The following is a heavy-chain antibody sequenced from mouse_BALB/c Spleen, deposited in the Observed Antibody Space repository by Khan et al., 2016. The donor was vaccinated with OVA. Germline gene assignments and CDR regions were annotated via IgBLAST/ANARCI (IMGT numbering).Heavy chain of an antibody. V-gene: IGHV9-3-1*01. CDR3: ARTLYGSGYDYAMDY. CDR2: INTYTGEP. J-gene: IGHJ4*01. CDR1: GYIFTNYG. Sequence: QIQLVQSGPELKKPGETVKISCKASGYIFTNYGMTWVQQAPGKGLKWMGWINTYTGEPTSADDFKGRFAFSLETSANTAYLQINNLNNEDTATAFGARTLYGSGYDYAMDYWGQGASVTVSA. D-gene: IGHD1-1*01.